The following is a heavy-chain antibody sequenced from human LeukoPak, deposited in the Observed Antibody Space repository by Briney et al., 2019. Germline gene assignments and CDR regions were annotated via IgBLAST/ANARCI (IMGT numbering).Heavy chain of an antibody. CDR1: GGTFSSYA. J-gene: IGHJ4*02. V-gene: IGHV1-69*13. D-gene: IGHD3-10*01. CDR2: IIPIFGTA. Sequence: SVKVSCKASGGTFSSYAISWVRQAPGQGLEWMGGIIPIFGTANYAQKFQGRVTITADESTSTAYMELSSLRSEDTAVYYCARGRPWGGDFDYWGQGTLVTVSS. CDR3: ARGRPWGGDFDY.